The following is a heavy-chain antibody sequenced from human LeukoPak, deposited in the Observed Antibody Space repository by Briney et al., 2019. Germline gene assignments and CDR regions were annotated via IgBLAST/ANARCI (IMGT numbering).Heavy chain of an antibody. D-gene: IGHD3-3*01. CDR1: GYTFTGYY. CDR2: INPNSGGT. CDR3: ARDPVGVSDAFDI. Sequence: GASVKVSCKASGYTFTGYYMHWVRQAPGQGLEWMGWINPNSGGTNYAQKFQGRVTMTRDTSISTAYMELSRLRSDDTAVYYCARDPVGVSDAFDIWGQGTMVTVSS. V-gene: IGHV1-2*02. J-gene: IGHJ3*02.